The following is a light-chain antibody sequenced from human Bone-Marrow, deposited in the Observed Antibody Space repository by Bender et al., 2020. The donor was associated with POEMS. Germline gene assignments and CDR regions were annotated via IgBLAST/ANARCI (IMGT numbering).Light chain of an antibody. V-gene: IGLV2-23*02. CDR3: CSYAVSSTF. CDR1: NSDVGTYKF. Sequence: QSVLTQPPSVSGSPGQSITISCTGTNSDVGTYKFVSWFQHHPGKAPKLIIYEVTQRPSGVSNRFSGFKSGNTASLTISDLQAEDEADYYCCSYAVSSTFFGTGTKVTVL. CDR2: EVT. J-gene: IGLJ1*01.